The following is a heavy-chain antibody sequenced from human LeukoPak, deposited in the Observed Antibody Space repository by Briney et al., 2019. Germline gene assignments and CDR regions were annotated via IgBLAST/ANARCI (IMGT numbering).Heavy chain of an antibody. V-gene: IGHV3-30*18. D-gene: IGHD5-12*01. Sequence: PGGSLRLSCAASGFTFSSYGMHWVRQAPGKGLEWVAVISYDGSNKYYADSVKGRFTISRDNSKNTLYLQMNSLRAEDTAVYYCAKGGGYGGFDYWGQGTLVTVSS. CDR2: ISYDGSNK. J-gene: IGHJ4*02. CDR3: AKGGGYGGFDY. CDR1: GFTFSSYG.